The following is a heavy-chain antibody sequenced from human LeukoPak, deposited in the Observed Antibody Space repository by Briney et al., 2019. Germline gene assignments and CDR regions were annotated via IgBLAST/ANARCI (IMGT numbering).Heavy chain of an antibody. V-gene: IGHV4-61*08. CDR1: GGSISSGGYY. Sequence: TSETLSLTCTVSGGSISSGGYYWSWIRQPPGKGLEWIGYIYYSGSTNYNPSLKSRVTISVDTSKNQFSLKLSSVTAADTAVYYCARAKDYTITSFDYWGQGTLVTVSS. J-gene: IGHJ4*02. CDR2: IYYSGST. D-gene: IGHD4-11*01. CDR3: ARAKDYTITSFDY.